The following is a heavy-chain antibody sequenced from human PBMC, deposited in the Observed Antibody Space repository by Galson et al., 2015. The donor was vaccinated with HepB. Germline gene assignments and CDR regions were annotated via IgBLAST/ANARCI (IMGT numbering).Heavy chain of an antibody. CDR1: GFTFSSYS. CDR3: ARGGVWLRSFGYFDL. Sequence: SLRLSCAASGFTFSSYSMNWARQAPGKGLEWVSYISSSSSTIYYADSVKGRFTISRDNAKNSLYLQMNSLRAEDAAVYYCARGGVWLRSFGYFDLWGRGTLVTVSS. J-gene: IGHJ2*01. CDR2: ISSSSSTI. D-gene: IGHD5-12*01. V-gene: IGHV3-48*04.